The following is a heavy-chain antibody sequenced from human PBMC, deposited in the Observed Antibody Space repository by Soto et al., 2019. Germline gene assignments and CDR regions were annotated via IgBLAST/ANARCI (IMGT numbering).Heavy chain of an antibody. J-gene: IGHJ4*02. CDR2: IYYSGST. CDR3: AGGSEYDFWSGYL. Sequence: SETLSLTCTVSGGSISSSSYYWGWIRQPPGKGLEWIGSIYYSGSTYYNPSLKSRVTISVDTSKNQFSLKLSSVTAADTAVYYCAGGSEYDFWSGYLWGQGTLVTVSS. D-gene: IGHD3-3*01. V-gene: IGHV4-39*07. CDR1: GGSISSSSYY.